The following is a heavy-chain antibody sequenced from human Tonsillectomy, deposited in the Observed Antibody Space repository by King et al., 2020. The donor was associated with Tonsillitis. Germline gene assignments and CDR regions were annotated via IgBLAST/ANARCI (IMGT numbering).Heavy chain of an antibody. J-gene: IGHJ6*02. CDR1: GFIFDDYA. V-gene: IGHV3-9*01. CDR2: ISWNSGRV. CDR3: AKGTRRNYVYGMDV. Sequence: VQLVESGGGLEQPGRSLRLSCAASGFIFDDYAMHWVRQAPGKGLEWVSGISWNSGRVGYADSVKGRFTISRDNAKNSLYLEMNSLRAEDTALYYCAKGTRRNYVYGMDVWGQGTTVTVSS.